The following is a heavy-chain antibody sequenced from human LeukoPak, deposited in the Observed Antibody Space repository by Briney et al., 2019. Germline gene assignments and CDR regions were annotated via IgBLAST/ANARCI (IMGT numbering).Heavy chain of an antibody. CDR2: ISSSSSTI. CDR3: AKEEVDDYFDY. J-gene: IGHJ4*02. V-gene: IGHV3-48*01. D-gene: IGHD3-9*01. CDR1: GFTFSSYS. Sequence: GGSLRLSCAASGFTFSSYSMNWVRQAPGKGLEWVSYISSSSSTIYYADSVKGRFTISRDNAKNSLYLQMNSLRAEDTAVYYCAKEEVDDYFDYWGQGTLVTVSS.